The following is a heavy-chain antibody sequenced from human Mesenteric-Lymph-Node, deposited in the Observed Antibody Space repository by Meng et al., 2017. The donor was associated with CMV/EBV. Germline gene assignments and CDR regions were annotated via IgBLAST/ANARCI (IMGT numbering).Heavy chain of an antibody. V-gene: IGHV3-7*01. D-gene: IGHD1-26*01. CDR2: IRQDGSQK. Sequence: LSLTCVVSGFTFSDYWMSWVRQAPGKGLEWVANIRQDGSQKYYGDSVKGRFTISRDDAKNSLYLQMNTLRDEDTAVYYCARGTSGSPNWFDPWGQGTLVTVSS. CDR3: ARGTSGSPNWFDP. CDR1: GFTFSDYW. J-gene: IGHJ5*02.